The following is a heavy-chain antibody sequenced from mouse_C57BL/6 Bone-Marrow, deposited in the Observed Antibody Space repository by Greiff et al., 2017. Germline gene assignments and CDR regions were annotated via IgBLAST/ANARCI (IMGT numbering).Heavy chain of an antibody. D-gene: IGHD1-1*01. Sequence: QVQLQQPGTELVKPGASVKLSCKASGYTFTSYWMHWVKQRPGQGLEWIGNINPSNGGTNYNEKFKSKATMTVDKSSSTAYMQLSSLTSEDSAVYYCARSGFHCYGSSYAMDYWGQGTSVTVSS. CDR1: GYTFTSYW. V-gene: IGHV1-53*01. CDR2: INPSNGGT. CDR3: ARSGFHCYGSSYAMDY. J-gene: IGHJ4*01.